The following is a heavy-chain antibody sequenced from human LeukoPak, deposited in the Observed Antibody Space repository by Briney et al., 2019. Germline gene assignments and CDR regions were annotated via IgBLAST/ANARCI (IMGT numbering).Heavy chain of an antibody. J-gene: IGHJ4*02. CDR3: ARESETSGWYDY. D-gene: IGHD6-19*01. V-gene: IGHV3-48*03. CDR2: ISSSGGTI. Sequence: GGSLRLSCAASGFTFRSYEMNWVRQAPGKGLEWVSYISSSGGTIYYADSVKGRFTISRDNSKNSLSLQMSSLRSEDTALYYCARESETSGWYDYWGQGTLVTVSS. CDR1: GFTFRSYE.